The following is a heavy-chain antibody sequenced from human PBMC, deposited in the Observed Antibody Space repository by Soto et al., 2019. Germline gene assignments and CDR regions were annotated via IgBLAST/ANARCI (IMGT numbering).Heavy chain of an antibody. Sequence: PGGSLRLSCAASGFTFDDYGMSWVRQAPGKGLEWVSGINWNDGSTGYADSVKGRFTISRDNAKNSLYLQMNSLRAEDTALYYCAKWGYYDSSGYFDYWGQGTLVTVSS. CDR2: INWNDGST. CDR1: GFTFDDYG. CDR3: AKWGYYDSSGYFDY. V-gene: IGHV3-20*04. D-gene: IGHD3-22*01. J-gene: IGHJ4*01.